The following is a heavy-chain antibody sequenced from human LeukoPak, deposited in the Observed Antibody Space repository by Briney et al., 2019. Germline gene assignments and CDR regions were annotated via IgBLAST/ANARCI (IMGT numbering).Heavy chain of an antibody. CDR1: GFIFSTYS. V-gene: IGHV3-21*04. J-gene: IGHJ5*02. Sequence: GGSLRLSCVASGFIFSTYSMNWVRQAPGKGLEWVSCISSDKTYIHYADSVKGRFTISRHTSKNTLYLQMNSLRAEDTAVYYCARESTPLRGAFDPWGPGTLVTVSS. CDR2: ISSDKTYI. D-gene: IGHD5-24*01. CDR3: ARESTPLRGAFDP.